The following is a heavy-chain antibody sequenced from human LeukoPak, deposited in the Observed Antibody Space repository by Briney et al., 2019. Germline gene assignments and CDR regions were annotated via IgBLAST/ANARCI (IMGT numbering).Heavy chain of an antibody. D-gene: IGHD3-22*01. CDR2: IKHSGYT. V-gene: IGHV4-34*01. CDR3: SRQVVGNDY. J-gene: IGHJ4*02. CDR1: GESSFSSYY. Sequence: SETLSLTCAVYGESSFSSYYWSWIRPTPGGALEWIGEIKHSGYTNYNPSLKSRVTLSIDTSKNQFSLRLNSVTAADTAVYYCSRQVVGNDYWGQGTLVTVSS.